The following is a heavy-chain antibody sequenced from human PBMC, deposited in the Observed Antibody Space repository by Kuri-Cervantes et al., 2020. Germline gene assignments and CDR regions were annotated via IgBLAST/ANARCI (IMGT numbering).Heavy chain of an antibody. D-gene: IGHD1-1*01. CDR2: INPIFGTA. J-gene: IGHJ4*02. Sequence: SVTVACKASGGTFSSSAISWVRQAPGQGLEWMGWINPIFGTAISAQKFQGSVTITTDESTSTAYMELSSLRYDDTAVYYCARGRYGDSWGQGTLVTVSS. CDR1: GGTFSSSA. V-gene: IGHV1-69*05. CDR3: ARGRYGDS.